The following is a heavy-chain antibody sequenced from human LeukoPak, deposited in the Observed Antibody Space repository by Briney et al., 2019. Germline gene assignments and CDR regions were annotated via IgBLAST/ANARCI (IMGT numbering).Heavy chain of an antibody. J-gene: IGHJ4*02. V-gene: IGHV1-18*04. CDR3: ARAYQLYYYDSSGWVY. CDR1: GNTFIGHY. CDR2: ISAYNGNT. Sequence: GASVKVSCKASGNTFIGHYVNWVRQAPGQGLEWMGWISAYNGNTNYAQKLQGRDTMTTDTSTSTAYMELRSLRSDDTAVYYCARAYQLYYYDSSGWVYWGQGTLVTVSS. D-gene: IGHD3-22*01.